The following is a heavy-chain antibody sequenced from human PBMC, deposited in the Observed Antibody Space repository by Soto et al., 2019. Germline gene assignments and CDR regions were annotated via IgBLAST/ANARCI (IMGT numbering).Heavy chain of an antibody. CDR1: GYSFTSYW. V-gene: IGHV5-51*01. Sequence: GESLKISCKGSGYSFTSYWIGWVRQMPGKGLEWMGIIYPGDSDTRYSPSFQGQVTISADKSISTAYLQWSSLKASDTAMYYCASQYYYDSSGYFSPDDAFDIWGQGTMVTVSS. CDR2: IYPGDSDT. D-gene: IGHD3-22*01. CDR3: ASQYYYDSSGYFSPDDAFDI. J-gene: IGHJ3*02.